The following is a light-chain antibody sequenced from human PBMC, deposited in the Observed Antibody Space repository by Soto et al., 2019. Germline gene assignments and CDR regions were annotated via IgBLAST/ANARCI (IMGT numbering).Light chain of an antibody. CDR3: SSHAGANNLV. CDR2: EVS. Sequence: QSALTQPPSASGSPGQSVTISCTGTSSDVGAYNSVSWYQQHPGKAPKLMIYEVSKRPSGVPDRFSGSKSGNTASLTVSGLQAEDEADYSCSSHAGANNLVFGGGPKVTVL. CDR1: SSDVGAYNS. V-gene: IGLV2-8*01. J-gene: IGLJ2*01.